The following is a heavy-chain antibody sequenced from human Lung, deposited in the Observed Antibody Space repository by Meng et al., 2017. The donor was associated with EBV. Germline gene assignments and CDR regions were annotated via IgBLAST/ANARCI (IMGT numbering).Heavy chain of an antibody. Sequence: QGRLQVSGQGLVKPSQTLSLTCTVSGGSINSGDYYWSWIRQPPGKGLEWIGYIYYTGSTYYNPSLKSRVTISMDTSKNQFSLRLSSVTAADTAVYYCARNYYFDYWGQGTLVTVSS. CDR1: GGSINSGDYY. V-gene: IGHV4-30-4*01. CDR3: ARNYYFDY. CDR2: IYYTGST. J-gene: IGHJ4*02.